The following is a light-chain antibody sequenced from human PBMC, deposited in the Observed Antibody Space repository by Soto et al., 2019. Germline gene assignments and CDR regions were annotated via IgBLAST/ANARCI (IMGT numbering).Light chain of an antibody. CDR2: GAS. V-gene: IGKV3-20*01. Sequence: EIVLTQSPATLSLAPGERATLLCRASQFVSTRSLAWYQQKPGQAPRLLIYGASTRATGIPDRFSGSGSGTDFTLTITPLEPEDFVVYFCQQYGSSPITFGQGTRLEIK. CDR3: QQYGSSPIT. J-gene: IGKJ5*01. CDR1: QFVSTRS.